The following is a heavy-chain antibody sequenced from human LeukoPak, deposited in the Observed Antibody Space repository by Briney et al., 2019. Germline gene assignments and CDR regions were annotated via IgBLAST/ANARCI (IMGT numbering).Heavy chain of an antibody. D-gene: IGHD6-13*01. CDR1: GFTFSSYS. J-gene: IGHJ4*02. CDR3: AREVAAGLFDY. CDR2: IGSSSSYI. V-gene: IGHV3-21*01. Sequence: GGSLRLSCAASGFTFSSYSMNWVRQAPGKGLEWVSSIGSSSSYIYYADSVKGRFTISRDNAKNSLYLQMNSLRAEDTAVYYCAREVAAGLFDYWGQGTLVTVSS.